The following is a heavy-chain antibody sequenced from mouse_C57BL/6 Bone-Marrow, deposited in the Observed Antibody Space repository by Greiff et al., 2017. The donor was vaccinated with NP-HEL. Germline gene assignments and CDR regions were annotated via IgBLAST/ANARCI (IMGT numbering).Heavy chain of an antibody. D-gene: IGHD2-3*01. CDR3: ARREDGSYAMDY. J-gene: IGHJ4*01. V-gene: IGHV1-53*01. Sequence: QVQLQQPGTELVKPGASVKLSCKASGYTFTSYWMHWVKQRPGQGLEWIGNINPSNGGPHYNEKFKSKATLTVDKSSSTAYMQLSSRTSEDSAVYYCARREDGSYAMDYGGQGTSVTVSS. CDR2: INPSNGGP. CDR1: GYTFTSYW.